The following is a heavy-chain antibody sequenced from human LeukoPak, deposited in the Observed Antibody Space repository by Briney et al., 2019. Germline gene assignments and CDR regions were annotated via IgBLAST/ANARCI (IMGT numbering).Heavy chain of an antibody. D-gene: IGHD5-24*01. J-gene: IGHJ4*02. Sequence: SVKVSCKASGGTFSSYAISWVRQAPGQGLEWMGRIIPILGIANYAQKFQGRVTITADKSTSTAYMELSSLRSEDTAVYYCARVESRDGYNWLDYWGQGTLVTVSS. CDR3: ARVESRDGYNWLDY. CDR1: GGTFSSYA. V-gene: IGHV1-69*04. CDR2: IIPILGIA.